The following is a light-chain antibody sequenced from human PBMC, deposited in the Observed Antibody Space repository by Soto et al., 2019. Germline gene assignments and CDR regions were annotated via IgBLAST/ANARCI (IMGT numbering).Light chain of an antibody. J-gene: IGLJ2*01. Sequence: QSGLTQPPSASGSPGQSVTISCTGTSSDVGGYNFVSWYQQHPGKAPKLMIYEVSERPSGVPDRFSGSKSGNTASLTVSGLQAEDEADYYCSSYAGSNIVVFGGGTKVTVL. CDR1: SSDVGGYNF. CDR3: SSYAGSNIVV. V-gene: IGLV2-8*01. CDR2: EVS.